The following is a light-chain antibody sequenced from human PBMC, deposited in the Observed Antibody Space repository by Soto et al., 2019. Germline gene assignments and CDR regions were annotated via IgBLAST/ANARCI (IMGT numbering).Light chain of an antibody. CDR2: AAS. CDR3: QQANSIPLT. J-gene: IGKJ4*01. CDR1: QDISSW. Sequence: DIQMTQSPSSVSASVGDRVTITCRASQDISSWFAWYQQKPGQAPKLLIYAASSLQSGAPSRFSGSGSGTDFTLSISSLQPEDFATYYCQQANSIPLTFGGGTKVEIK. V-gene: IGKV1-12*01.